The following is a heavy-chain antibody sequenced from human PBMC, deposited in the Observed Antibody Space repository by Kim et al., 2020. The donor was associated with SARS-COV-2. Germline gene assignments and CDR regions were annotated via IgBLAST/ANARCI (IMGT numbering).Heavy chain of an antibody. D-gene: IGHD2-2*01. J-gene: IGHJ5*02. CDR2: IIPIFGTA. V-gene: IGHV1-69*13. CDR1: GGTFSSYA. CDR3: ARLGDCSSTSCYRVWFDP. Sequence: SVKVSCKASGGTFSSYAISWVRQAPGQGLEWMGGIIPIFGTANYAQKFQGRVTITADESTSTAYMELSSLRSEDTAVYYCARLGDCSSTSCYRVWFDPWGQGTLVTVSS.